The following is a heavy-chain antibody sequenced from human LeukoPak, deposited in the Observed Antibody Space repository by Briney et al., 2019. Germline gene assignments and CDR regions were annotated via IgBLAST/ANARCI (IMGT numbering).Heavy chain of an antibody. D-gene: IGHD3-16*02. CDR3: ARDYVWGSYRYFDY. CDR1: GGSISSYY. V-gene: IGHV4-4*07. J-gene: IGHJ4*02. CDR2: IYTSGST. Sequence: SETLSLTCTVSGGSISSYYWSWIRQPAGKGLEWIGRIYTSGSTNYNPSLKSRVTMSVDTSKNQFSLKLSSVSAADTAVYYCARDYVWGSYRYFDYWGQGTLVTVSS.